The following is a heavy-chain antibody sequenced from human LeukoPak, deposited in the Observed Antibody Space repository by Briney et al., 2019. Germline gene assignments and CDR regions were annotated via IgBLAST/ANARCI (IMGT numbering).Heavy chain of an antibody. CDR3: ASGGYCSSTSCYPNWFDP. CDR2: ISYSGST. CDR1: GGSITSYY. D-gene: IGHD2-2*01. V-gene: IGHV4-59*01. J-gene: IGHJ5*02. Sequence: SETLSLTCTVSGGSITSYYWSWIRQPPGKGLEWIGYISYSGSTNYNPSLKSRVTISIDTSKNQFSLKLSSVTAADTAVYYCASGGYCSSTSCYPNWFDPWGQGTLVTVSS.